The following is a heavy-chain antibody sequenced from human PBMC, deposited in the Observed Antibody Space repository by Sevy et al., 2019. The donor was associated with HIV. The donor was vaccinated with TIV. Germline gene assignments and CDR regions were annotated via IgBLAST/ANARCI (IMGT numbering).Heavy chain of an antibody. CDR3: ARGRYFDSSGYYFH. V-gene: IGHV3-33*01. D-gene: IGHD3-22*01. Sequence: GGSLRLSCAASGFAFSTYGMHWVRQAPGEGLEWVAVIWFDGSKKYYADSVKSRITISRDNSKNTLYLQMNSLSAEDRDVYECARGRYFDSSGYYFHWGQGTLVTVSS. CDR2: IWFDGSKK. J-gene: IGHJ1*01. CDR1: GFAFSTYG.